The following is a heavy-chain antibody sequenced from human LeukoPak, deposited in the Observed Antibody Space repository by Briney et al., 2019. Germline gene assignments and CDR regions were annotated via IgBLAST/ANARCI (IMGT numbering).Heavy chain of an antibody. V-gene: IGHV4-34*01. CDR1: GGSFSRYY. Sequence: SETLSLTCAVYGGSFSRYYWSWIRQSPGKGLKWIAEIDHRGDTNYNPSVKSRVTISVDTSKNQFSLKVRSLSAADTAVYYCARGATMSETGYFDFWGQGTPVTVSS. D-gene: IGHD2-21*02. CDR2: IDHRGDT. J-gene: IGHJ4*03. CDR3: ARGATMSETGYFDF.